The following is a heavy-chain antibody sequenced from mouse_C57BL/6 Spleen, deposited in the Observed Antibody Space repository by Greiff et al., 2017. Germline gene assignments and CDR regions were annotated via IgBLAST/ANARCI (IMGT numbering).Heavy chain of an antibody. V-gene: IGHV1-81*01. CDR1: GYTFTSYG. CDR2: IYPRSGNT. J-gene: IGHJ4*01. Sequence: QVQLQQSGAELARPGASVKLSCKASGYTFTSYGISWVKQRTGQGLEWIGEIYPRSGNTYYNEKFKGKATLTADKSSSTAYMELRSLTSEDSAVYFCASSTLVAYYAMDYWGQGTSVTVSS. D-gene: IGHD1-1*01. CDR3: ASSTLVAYYAMDY.